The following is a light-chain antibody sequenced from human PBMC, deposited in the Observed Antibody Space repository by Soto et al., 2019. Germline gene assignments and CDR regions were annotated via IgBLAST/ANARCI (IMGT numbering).Light chain of an antibody. Sequence: QLVLTQSPSASASLGASVKLTCTLTSGHNTYAIAWHQQQPGKGPRYLMKLNSDGSHSRGDGIPDRFSGSSSGAERYLTISILQSEDEADYYCQTWDTGIRVFGGGTKLTVL. J-gene: IGLJ2*01. V-gene: IGLV4-69*01. CDR2: LNSDGSH. CDR3: QTWDTGIRV. CDR1: SGHNTYA.